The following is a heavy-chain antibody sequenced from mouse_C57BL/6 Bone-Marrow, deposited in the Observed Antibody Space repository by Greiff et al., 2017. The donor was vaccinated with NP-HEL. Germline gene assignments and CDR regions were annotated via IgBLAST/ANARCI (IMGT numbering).Heavy chain of an antibody. D-gene: IGHD2-3*01. J-gene: IGHJ4*01. CDR2: ISSGSSTI. Sequence: EVHLVESGGGLVKPGGSLKLSCAASGFTFSVYGMHWVRQAPEKGLEWVAYISSGSSTIYYADTVKGRFTISRDNAKNTLFLQMTSLRSEDTAMYYCARHGYYPYAMDYWGQGTSVTVSS. CDR1: GFTFSVYG. CDR3: ARHGYYPYAMDY. V-gene: IGHV5-17*01.